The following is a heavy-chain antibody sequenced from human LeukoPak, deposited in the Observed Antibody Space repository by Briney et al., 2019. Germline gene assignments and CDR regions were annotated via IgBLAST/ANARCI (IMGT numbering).Heavy chain of an antibody. Sequence: GASVKVSCKASGGTFSSYAISWVRQAPGQGLEWMGIINPSGGSTSYAQKFQGRVTMTRDTSTSTVYMELSSLRSEDTAVYYCARGRWLSNWFDPWGQGTLVTVSS. V-gene: IGHV1-46*01. CDR3: ARGRWLSNWFDP. CDR1: GGTFSSYA. J-gene: IGHJ5*02. CDR2: INPSGGST. D-gene: IGHD3-22*01.